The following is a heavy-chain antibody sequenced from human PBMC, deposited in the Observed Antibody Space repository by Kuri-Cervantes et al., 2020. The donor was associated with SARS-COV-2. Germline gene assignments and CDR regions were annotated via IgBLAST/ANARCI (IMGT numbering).Heavy chain of an antibody. CDR2: IRYDGSNK. Sequence: GGSLRLSCAASGFTFSSYGMHWVRQAPGKGLEWVAFIRYDGSNKYYADSVKGRFTISRDNSKNTLYLQMNSLRAEDTAVYYCAKERDSLRTSGIAAADSYYFDYWGQGTLVTVSS. D-gene: IGHD6-13*01. V-gene: IGHV3-30*02. CDR3: AKERDSLRTSGIAAADSYYFDY. CDR1: GFTFSSYG. J-gene: IGHJ4*02.